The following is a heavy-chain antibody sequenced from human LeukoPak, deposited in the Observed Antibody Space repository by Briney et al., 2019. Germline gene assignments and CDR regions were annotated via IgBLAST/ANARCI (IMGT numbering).Heavy chain of an antibody. CDR2: IYTSGST. D-gene: IGHD3-10*01. J-gene: IGHJ4*02. Sequence: KASETLSLTCTVSGGSISSYYWSWIRQPAGKGLEWIGRIYTSGSTNYNPSLKSRVTISVDTSKNQFSLKLSSVTAADTAVYYCARGRALSSGSYYNVIRKAIFDYWGQGTLVTVSS. CDR3: ARGRALSSGSYYNVIRKAIFDY. CDR1: GGSISSYY. V-gene: IGHV4-4*07.